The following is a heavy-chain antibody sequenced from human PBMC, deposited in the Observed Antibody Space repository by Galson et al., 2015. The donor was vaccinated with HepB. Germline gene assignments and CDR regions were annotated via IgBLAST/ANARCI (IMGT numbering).Heavy chain of an antibody. D-gene: IGHD2/OR15-2a*01. CDR1: GFTFSNAW. CDR2: IKSKTDGGTT. V-gene: IGHV3-15*01. Sequence: SLRLSCAASGFTFSNAWMSWVRQAPGKGLEWVGRIKSKTDGGTTDYAAPVKGRFTISRDDSKNTLYLQMNSLKTEDTAVYYCTTGAAVLRSYYWGQGTLVTVSS. CDR3: TTGAAVLRSYY. J-gene: IGHJ4*02.